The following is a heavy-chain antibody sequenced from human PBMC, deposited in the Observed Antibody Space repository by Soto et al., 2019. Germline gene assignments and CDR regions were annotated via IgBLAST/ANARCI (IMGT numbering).Heavy chain of an antibody. CDR3: AGEPRIVQLERGYYYYGMDV. CDR2: INPKSGGT. D-gene: IGHD1-1*01. V-gene: IGHV1-2*04. Sequence: QVQLVQSGAEVKKPGASVKVSCKASGYTFTGYYMHWVRQAPGQGLEWMGWINPKSGGTNYAQKFQGWVTMTRDETISSANTELSRLRSDVTAVYYCAGEPRIVQLERGYYYYGMDVWGQGTTVTVSS. J-gene: IGHJ6*02. CDR1: GYTFTGYY.